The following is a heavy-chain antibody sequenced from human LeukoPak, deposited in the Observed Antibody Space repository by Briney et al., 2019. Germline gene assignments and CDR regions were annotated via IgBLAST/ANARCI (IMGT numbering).Heavy chain of an antibody. CDR3: ARLWSYYDSSGYYYEAYWYFDL. Sequence: SETLSLTCTVSGGSISSGGYYWSWIRQHPGKGLEWIGYIYYSGSTYYNPSLKSRATISVDTSKNQFSLKLSSVTAADTAVYYCARLWSYYDSSGYYYEAYWYFDLWGRGTLVTVSS. J-gene: IGHJ2*01. D-gene: IGHD3-22*01. V-gene: IGHV4-31*03. CDR2: IYYSGST. CDR1: GGSISSGGYY.